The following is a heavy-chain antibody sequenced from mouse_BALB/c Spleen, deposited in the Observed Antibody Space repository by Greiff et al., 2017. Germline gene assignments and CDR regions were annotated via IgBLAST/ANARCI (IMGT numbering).Heavy chain of an antibody. CDR2: IYPGDGDT. V-gene: IGHV1-82*01. CDR1: GYAFSSSW. J-gene: IGHJ4*01. Sequence: QVQLQQSGPELVKPGASVKISCKASGYAFSSSWMNWVKQRPGQGLEWIGRIYPGDGDTNYNGKFKGKATLTADKSSSTAYMQLSSLTSVDSAVYFCARRRSSGHYYAMDYWGQGTSVTVSS. D-gene: IGHD3-1*01. CDR3: ARRRSSGHYYAMDY.